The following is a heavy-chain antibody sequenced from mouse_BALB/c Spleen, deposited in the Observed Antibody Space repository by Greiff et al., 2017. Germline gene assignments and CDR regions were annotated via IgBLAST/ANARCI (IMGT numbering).Heavy chain of an antibody. Sequence: VQLKESGPGLVKPSQSLSLTCTVTGYSITSDYAWNWIRQFPGNKLEWMGYISYSGSTSYNPSLKSRISITRDTSKNQFFLQLNSVTTEDTATYYCARLYYGSSFDYWGQGTTLTVSS. D-gene: IGHD1-1*01. V-gene: IGHV3-2*02. CDR1: GYSITSDYA. CDR2: ISYSGST. J-gene: IGHJ2*01. CDR3: ARLYYGSSFDY.